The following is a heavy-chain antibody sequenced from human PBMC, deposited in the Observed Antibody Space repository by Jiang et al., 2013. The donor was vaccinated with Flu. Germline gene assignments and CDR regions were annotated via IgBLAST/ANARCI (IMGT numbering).Heavy chain of an antibody. V-gene: IGHV1-3*04. D-gene: IGHD3-16*01. CDR2: INTGKGDT. CDR1: GYTFTNYA. J-gene: IGHJ3*02. Sequence: SGAEVKEFGASVKVSCKASGYTFTNYAIHWVRQAPGQRLEWMGWINTGKGDTKYSQKFQGRVTITRDTSASTAYMELSSLRFEDTAVYYCSRGLRETYEGVYDGFDMWGQGTMVTVSS. CDR3: SRGLRETYEGVYDGFDM.